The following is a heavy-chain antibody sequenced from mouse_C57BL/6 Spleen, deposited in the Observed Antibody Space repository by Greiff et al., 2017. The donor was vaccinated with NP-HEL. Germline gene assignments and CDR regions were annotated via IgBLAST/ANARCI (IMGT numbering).Heavy chain of an antibody. CDR2: IRNKANGYTT. CDR1: GFTFTDYY. Sequence: EVHLVESGGGLVQPGGSLSLSCAASGFTFTDYYMSWVRQPPGKALEWLGFIRNKANGYTTEYSASVKGRFTISRDNSQSILYLQMNALRAEDSATYYCARYYYGSSYVAFDYWGQGTTLTVSS. J-gene: IGHJ2*01. D-gene: IGHD1-1*01. V-gene: IGHV7-3*01. CDR3: ARYYYGSSYVAFDY.